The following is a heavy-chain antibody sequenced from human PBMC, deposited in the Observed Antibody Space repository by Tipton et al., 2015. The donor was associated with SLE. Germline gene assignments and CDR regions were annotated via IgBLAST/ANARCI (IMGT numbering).Heavy chain of an antibody. CDR2: ISHDGST. CDR1: GGSLSNYF. J-gene: IGHJ4*02. D-gene: IGHD3-16*01. CDR3: ARWAYDHVWGSQYYFDR. Sequence: AGLVKPSETLSLTCGVHGGSLSNYFWTWIRQTPGKGLEWIGEISHDGSTNYNPSLKNRVTISVDTSKKQFSLKLSSVTAADTAVYYCARWAYDHVWGSQYYFDRWGQGTLVIVSS. V-gene: IGHV4-34*01.